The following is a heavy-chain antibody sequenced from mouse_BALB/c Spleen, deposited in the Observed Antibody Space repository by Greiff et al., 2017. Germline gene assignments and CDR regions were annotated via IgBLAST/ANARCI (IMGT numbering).Heavy chain of an antibody. V-gene: IGHV5-4*02. CDR1: GFTFSDYY. CDR3: ARDGAARATWFAY. D-gene: IGHD3-1*01. CDR2: ICDGGRYT. J-gene: IGHJ3*01. Sequence: EVQLVESGGGLVKPGGSLKLSCAASGFTFSDYYMYWVRQTPGKRLEWVATICDGGRYTYYPDSVKGRFTISRDNAKNNLYLQMSSLKSEDTAMYYCARDGAARATWFAYWGQGTLVTVSA.